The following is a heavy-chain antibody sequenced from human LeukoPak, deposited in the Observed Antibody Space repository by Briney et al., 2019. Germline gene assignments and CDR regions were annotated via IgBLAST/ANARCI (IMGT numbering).Heavy chain of an antibody. V-gene: IGHV4-59*01. CDR2: IYYSGST. CDR3: ARVEVGAGHAFDI. J-gene: IGHJ3*02. CDR1: GGSISSYY. D-gene: IGHD1-26*01. Sequence: SETLSLTCTVSGGSISSYYWSWIRQPPGKGLEWIGYIYYSGSTNYNPSLQSRVTISVDTSKNQFSLKLSSVTAADAAVYYCARVEVGAGHAFDIWGQGTMVTVSS.